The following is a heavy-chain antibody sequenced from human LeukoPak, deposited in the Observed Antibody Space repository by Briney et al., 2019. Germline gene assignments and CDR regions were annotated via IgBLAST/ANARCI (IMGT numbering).Heavy chain of an antibody. CDR3: ARVGMGYYDSSGYYRPYYFDY. V-gene: IGHV4-59*01. CDR2: IYYSGST. D-gene: IGHD3-22*01. Sequence: QTSETLSPTCTVAGGSISSYDWSWIRQPPGKGLEWIGYIYYSGSTNYNPSLKSRVTISVDTSKNQFSLKLSSVTAADTAVYYCARVGMGYYDSSGYYRPYYFDYWGQGTLVTVSS. CDR1: GGSISSYD. J-gene: IGHJ4*02.